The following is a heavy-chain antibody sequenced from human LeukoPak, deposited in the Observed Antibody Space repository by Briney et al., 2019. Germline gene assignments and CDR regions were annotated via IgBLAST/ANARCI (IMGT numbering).Heavy chain of an antibody. CDR2: ISSSSSTI. CDR1: GFTFSSYS. V-gene: IGHV3-48*01. Sequence: GGSLRLSCAASGFTFSSYSMNWVCQAPGKGLEWVSYISSSSSTIYYADSVKGRFAISRDNAKNSLYLQMNSLRAEDTAVYYCAREINTVTSYYYYYYMDVWGKGTTVTVSS. D-gene: IGHD4-11*01. J-gene: IGHJ6*03. CDR3: AREINTVTSYYYYYYMDV.